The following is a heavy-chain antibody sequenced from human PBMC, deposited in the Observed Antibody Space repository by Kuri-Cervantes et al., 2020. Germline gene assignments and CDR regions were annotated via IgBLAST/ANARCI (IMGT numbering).Heavy chain of an antibody. J-gene: IGHJ4*02. V-gene: IGHV1-69*06. CDR1: GGTFSSYA. D-gene: IGHD6-19*01. Sequence: SVKVSCKASGGTFSSYAISWVRQAPGQGLEWMGGIIPIFGTANYAQKFQGRVTITADKSTSTAYMELSSLRSEDTAVYYCARGFRAVAGTIDYWGQGTPVTVSS. CDR2: IIPIFGTA. CDR3: ARGFRAVAGTIDY.